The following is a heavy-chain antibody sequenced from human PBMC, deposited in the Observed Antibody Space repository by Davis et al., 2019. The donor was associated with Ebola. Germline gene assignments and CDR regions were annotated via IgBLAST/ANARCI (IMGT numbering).Heavy chain of an antibody. CDR2: ISYDGSNK. J-gene: IGHJ4*02. CDR3: ARYCHYTDCSYFDC. D-gene: IGHD3-16*01. V-gene: IGHV3-30-3*01. CDR1: GFTFSSYA. Sequence: PGGSLRLSCAASGFTFSSYAMHWVRQAPGKGLEWVAVISYDGSNKYYSDSVRGRFTISRDNSKNTLYLQMNSLRAEDTATYYCARYCHYTDCSYFDCWGQGTMVAVSS.